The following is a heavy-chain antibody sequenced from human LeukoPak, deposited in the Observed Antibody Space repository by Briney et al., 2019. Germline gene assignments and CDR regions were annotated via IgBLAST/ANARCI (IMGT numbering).Heavy chain of an antibody. Sequence: PGGSLRLSCAASGFTFRSYAMSWVRQAPGKGLEWVSGISGGGGSTFYADSVKGRFTISRDNSKNTVYLQMNSLRAEDTAVYYCAAPGVPAATYYFDYWGQGTLVTVSS. CDR3: AAPGVPAATYYFDY. CDR2: ISGGGGST. V-gene: IGHV3-23*01. D-gene: IGHD2-2*01. CDR1: GFTFRSYA. J-gene: IGHJ4*02.